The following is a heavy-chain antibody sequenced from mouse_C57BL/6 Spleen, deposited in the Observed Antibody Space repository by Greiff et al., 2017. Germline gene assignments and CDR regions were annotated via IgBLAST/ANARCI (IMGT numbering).Heavy chain of an antibody. CDR3: ARKPLYYGASFDY. CDR2: IDPSDSET. V-gene: IGHV1-52*01. J-gene: IGHJ2*01. CDR1: GYTFTSYW. D-gene: IGHD1-1*01. Sequence: VQLQQPGAELVRPGSSVKLSCKASGYTFTSYWMHWVKQRPIQGLEWIGNIDPSDSETHYNQKFKDKATLTVDKSSSTAYMQLSSLTSEDSAVYYCARKPLYYGASFDYWGQGTTLTVSS.